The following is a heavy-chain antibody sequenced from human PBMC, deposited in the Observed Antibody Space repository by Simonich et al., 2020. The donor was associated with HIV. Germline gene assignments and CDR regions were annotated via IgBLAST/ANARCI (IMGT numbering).Heavy chain of an antibody. CDR1: GFTFDDYA. CDR3: AKDKGAYYGSGSPVY. V-gene: IGHV3-9*01. CDR2: ISRSSGSI. J-gene: IGHJ4*02. Sequence: EVQLVESGGGLVQPGRSLRLSCTASGFTFDDYAMHWVRQAPGKGLGWGSGISRSSGSIGYAESVKGRFTISRDNAKNSLYLQMNSLRAEDTALYYCAKDKGAYYGSGSPVYWGQGTLVTVSS. D-gene: IGHD3-10*01.